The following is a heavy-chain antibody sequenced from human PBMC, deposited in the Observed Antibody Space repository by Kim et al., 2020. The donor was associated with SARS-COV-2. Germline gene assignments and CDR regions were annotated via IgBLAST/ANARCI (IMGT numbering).Heavy chain of an antibody. Sequence: ASVKVSCKASGYTFTSYYMHWVRQAPGQGLEWMGIINPSGGSTSYAQKFQGRVTMTRDTSTSTVYMELSSLRSEDTAVYYCARVTYYGGNSPRYFDYWGQGTLVTVSS. CDR1: GYTFTSYY. CDR3: ARVTYYGGNSPRYFDY. D-gene: IGHD4-17*01. CDR2: INPSGGST. J-gene: IGHJ4*02. V-gene: IGHV1-46*01.